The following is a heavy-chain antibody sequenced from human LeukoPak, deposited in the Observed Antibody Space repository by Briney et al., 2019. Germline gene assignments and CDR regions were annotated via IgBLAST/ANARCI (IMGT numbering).Heavy chain of an antibody. V-gene: IGHV4-39*01. D-gene: IGHD4-17*01. J-gene: IGHJ4*02. CDR3: ARLWRTGDYGRGYFDY. CDR2: IFYSGIT. Sequence: KTSETLSLTCTVSGGSISSSSYYWGWIRQPPGKGLEWIGSIFYSGITYYNPSLKSRVTISVDTSKNQFSLNLNSVTASDTAVYYCARLWRTGDYGRGYFDYWGQGTLVTVSS. CDR1: GGSISSSSYY.